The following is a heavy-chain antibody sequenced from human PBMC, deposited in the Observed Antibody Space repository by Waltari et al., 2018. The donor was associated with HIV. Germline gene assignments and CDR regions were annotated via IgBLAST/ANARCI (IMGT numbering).Heavy chain of an antibody. CDR2: IYYRGST. J-gene: IGHJ6*04. V-gene: IGHV4-61*01. Sequence: QVQLQESGPGLVKPSETLSLTCTVSGGSVSSGSYYWSWIRQPPGKGLEWIGYIYYRGSTNYNPSLKSRVTISVDTSKNQFSLKLSSVTAADTAVYYCARETYYYGSGSYRGVDVWGKGTTVTVSS. D-gene: IGHD3-10*01. CDR3: ARETYYYGSGSYRGVDV. CDR1: GGSVSSGSYY.